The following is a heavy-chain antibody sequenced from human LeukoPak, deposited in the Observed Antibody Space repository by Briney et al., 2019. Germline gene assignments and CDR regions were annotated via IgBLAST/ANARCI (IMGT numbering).Heavy chain of an antibody. Sequence: GESLKTSFKGSGYRFTNYWIGWVRQMPGKGLEWMAIIYPGDSEIRYSPSLQGRVTISADTSNTPAYLQWSSLKASDTAMYYCARHSRSAYTYGLDYWGQGTLVTVSS. CDR2: IYPGDSEI. CDR1: GYRFTNYW. J-gene: IGHJ4*02. V-gene: IGHV5-51*01. D-gene: IGHD5-18*01. CDR3: ARHSRSAYTYGLDY.